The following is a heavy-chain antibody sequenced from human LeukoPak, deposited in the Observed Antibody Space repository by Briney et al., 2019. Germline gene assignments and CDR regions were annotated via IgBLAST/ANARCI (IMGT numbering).Heavy chain of an antibody. CDR3: ARGPREQWLQGSMYHFDY. J-gene: IGHJ4*02. CDR1: GGSISSYY. Sequence: SETLSLTCTVSGGSISSYYWSWIRQPPGKGLEWIGYIYYSGSTNYNPSLKSRVTISVDTSKNQFSLKLSSVTAADTAVYYCARGPREQWLQGSMYHFDYWGQGTLVTVSS. CDR2: IYYSGST. V-gene: IGHV4-59*01. D-gene: IGHD6-19*01.